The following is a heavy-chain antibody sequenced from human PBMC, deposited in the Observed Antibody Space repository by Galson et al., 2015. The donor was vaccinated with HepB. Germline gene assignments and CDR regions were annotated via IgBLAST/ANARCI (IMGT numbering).Heavy chain of an antibody. CDR2: IDNDGTGT. J-gene: IGHJ4*02. CDR1: GFTFNNYW. V-gene: IGHV3-74*01. D-gene: IGHD4/OR15-4a*01. CDR3: ARRQCIGASCYLDS. Sequence: SLRLSCAASGFTFNNYWMHWVRRAPGKGLVWVSRIDNDGTGTDYGDSVKGRFTISRDNAKNTLYLVMSSLRADDTAVYFCARRQCIGASCYLDSWGQGTLVTVSS.